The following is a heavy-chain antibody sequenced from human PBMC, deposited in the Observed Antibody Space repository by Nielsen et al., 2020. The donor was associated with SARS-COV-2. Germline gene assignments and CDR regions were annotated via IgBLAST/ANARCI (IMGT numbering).Heavy chain of an antibody. CDR1: GGSFSGYY. J-gene: IGHJ5*02. CDR2: INHSGST. V-gene: IGHV4-34*01. D-gene: IGHD1-1*01. CDR3: AREIATGTTRWFDP. Sequence: GSLRLSCAVYGGSFSGYYWSSIRQPPGKGLEWIGEINHSGSTNYNPSLKSRATISVDTSKNQFSLKLSSVTAADTAVYYCAREIATGTTRWFDPWGQGTLVTVSS.